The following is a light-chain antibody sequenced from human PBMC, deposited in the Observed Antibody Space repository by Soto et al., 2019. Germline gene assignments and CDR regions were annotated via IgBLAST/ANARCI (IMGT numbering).Light chain of an antibody. V-gene: IGKV1-5*01. CDR1: QSISHW. J-gene: IGKJ2*01. Sequence: DIRMTQSPSTLSASVGDRVTIACRASQSISHWLAWYQQKPGKAPKLLIYDASSLESGVPSRFSGTGSGTEFTRTISSLQPDDFATYYCQQYNGNFGQGTKLEIK. CDR3: QQYNGN. CDR2: DAS.